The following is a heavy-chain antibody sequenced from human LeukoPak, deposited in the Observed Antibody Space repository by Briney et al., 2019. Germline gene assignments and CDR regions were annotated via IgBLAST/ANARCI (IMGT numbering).Heavy chain of an antibody. CDR1: GGSISTSNYY. CDR2: ISYSGST. D-gene: IGHD3-22*01. CDR3: ARLPFFYDSSGYYSPDAFDI. Sequence: PSETLSLTCTVSGGSISTSNYYWIWIRQPPGKGLEWIGSISYSGSTFYNPSLKSRVTISVDTSQNQFSLKLSSVTAADTAVYYCARLPFFYDSSGYYSPDAFDIWGQGTMVTVSS. J-gene: IGHJ3*02. V-gene: IGHV4-39*01.